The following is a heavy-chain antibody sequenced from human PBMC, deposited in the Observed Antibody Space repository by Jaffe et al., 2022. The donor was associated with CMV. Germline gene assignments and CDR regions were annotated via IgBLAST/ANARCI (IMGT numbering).Heavy chain of an antibody. D-gene: IGHD2-21*02. CDR2: ISWNSGSI. J-gene: IGHJ4*02. CDR3: AKELVTAMDY. V-gene: IGHV3-9*01. CDR1: GFTFDDYA. Sequence: EVQLVESGGGLVQPGRSLRLSCAASGFTFDDYAMHWVRQAPGKGLEWVSGISWNSGSIGYADSVKGRFTISRDNAKNSLYLQMNSLRAEDTALYYCAKELVTAMDYWGQGTLVTVSS.